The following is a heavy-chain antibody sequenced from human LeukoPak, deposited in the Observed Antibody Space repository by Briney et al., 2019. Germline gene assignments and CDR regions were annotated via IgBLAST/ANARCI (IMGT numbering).Heavy chain of an antibody. CDR1: GFTVSSNY. Sequence: PGGSLRLSCAASGFTVSSNYMSWVRQAPGKGLEWVSVIYGGGSTYYADSVKGRFTISRDNSKNTLYLQMNSLRAEDTAVYYCAREKGPYYYYYMDVWGKGTTVTVSS. J-gene: IGHJ6*03. CDR2: IYGGGST. V-gene: IGHV3-53*01. CDR3: AREKGPYYYYYMDV.